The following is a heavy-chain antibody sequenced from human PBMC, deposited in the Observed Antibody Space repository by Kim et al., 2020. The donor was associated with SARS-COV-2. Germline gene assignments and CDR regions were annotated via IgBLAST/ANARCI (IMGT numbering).Heavy chain of an antibody. J-gene: IGHJ5*02. CDR3: AIHKPDLWTLTVNAVAGLGFVP. CDR2: VDSSGSA. Sequence: SETLSLTCLVSGASLSSSTYYWGWIRQSPGKGLEWIGSVDSSGSADYSPSLKSRVTVSVDTSTNHFFLKLHSVTAADTAIYFCAIHKPDLWTLTVNAVAGLGFVPWRRGTVVPVSS. V-gene: IGHV4-39*01. CDR1: GASLSSSTYY. D-gene: IGHD3-3*01.